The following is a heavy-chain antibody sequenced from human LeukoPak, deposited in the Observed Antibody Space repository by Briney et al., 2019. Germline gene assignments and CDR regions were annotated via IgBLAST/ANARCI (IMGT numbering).Heavy chain of an antibody. J-gene: IGHJ4*02. CDR1: GGTFSRYA. D-gene: IGHD6-19*01. Sequence: SVRVSRKASGGTFSRYAISWVRQAPGQGLEWMGGIIPMFGIANYAQKFQGRVTITADESTSTAYAELSSLRSEDTAVYYCARDRPYTGGWRGFDYWGEGTLVTVSS. CDR3: ARDRPYTGGWRGFDY. CDR2: IIPMFGIA. V-gene: IGHV1-69*01.